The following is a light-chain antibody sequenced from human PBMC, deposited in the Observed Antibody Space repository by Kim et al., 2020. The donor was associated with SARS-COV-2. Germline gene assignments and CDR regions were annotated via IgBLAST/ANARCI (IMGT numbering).Light chain of an antibody. CDR3: VLYYGGARV. CDR2: NTS. Sequence: PGGTVTLTCASSAGAVTIGSYPNWFQQKPGQAPRALIYNTSKKHSWTPARFSGSLLGGKATLTLSDVQPDDVADYYCVLYYGGARVFGGGTQLTVL. CDR1: AGAVTIGSY. J-gene: IGLJ3*02. V-gene: IGLV7-43*01.